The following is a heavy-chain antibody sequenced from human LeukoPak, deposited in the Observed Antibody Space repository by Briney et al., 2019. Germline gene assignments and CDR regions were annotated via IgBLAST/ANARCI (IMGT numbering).Heavy chain of an antibody. CDR2: IYYSGST. V-gene: IGHV4-59*01. Sequence: SETLSLTCTVSGGSISSYYWSWIRQPPGKGLEWIGYIYYSGSTNYNPSLKSRVTISVDTSKNQFSLKLSSVTAADTAVYYCARALYGSGKNYYYYYMDVWGKGTTVTVSS. D-gene: IGHD3-10*01. CDR3: ARALYGSGKNYYYYYMDV. J-gene: IGHJ6*03. CDR1: GGSISSYY.